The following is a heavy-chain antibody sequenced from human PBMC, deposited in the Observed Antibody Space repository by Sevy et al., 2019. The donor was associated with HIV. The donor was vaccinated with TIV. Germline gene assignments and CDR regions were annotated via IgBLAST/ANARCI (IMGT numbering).Heavy chain of an antibody. J-gene: IGHJ4*02. CDR3: ARCPGHYSIDY. Sequence: GGSLRLSCEASGFTFNTYSLIWVRQTPGKGLEWLSFIGTAAGVTYYADSVKGRFTISRDNAKNSLYLQMNSLRDEDTAVYYCARCPGHYSIDYWGQGTLLTVSS. V-gene: IGHV3-48*02. D-gene: IGHD2-21*01. CDR1: GFTFNTYS. CDR2: IGTAAGVT.